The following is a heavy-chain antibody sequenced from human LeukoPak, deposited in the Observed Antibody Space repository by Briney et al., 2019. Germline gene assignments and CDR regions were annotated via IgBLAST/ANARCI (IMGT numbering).Heavy chain of an antibody. V-gene: IGHV3-21*01. CDR3: ARLGGLSYDSSAFAY. J-gene: IGHJ4*02. CDR1: GFTFSSYS. Sequence: PGGSLRLSCAASGFTFSSYSMNWVRQAPGKGLEWVSPISSSSSYIYYADSVKGRFTISRDNTKNSLYLQMNSLRAEDTAVYYCARLGGLSYDSSAFAYWGQGTLVTVSS. D-gene: IGHD3-22*01. CDR2: ISSSSSYI.